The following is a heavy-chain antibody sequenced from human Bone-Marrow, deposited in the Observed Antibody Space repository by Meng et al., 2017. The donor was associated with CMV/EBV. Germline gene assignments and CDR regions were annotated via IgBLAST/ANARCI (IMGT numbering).Heavy chain of an antibody. D-gene: IGHD2-2*01. CDR2: IRSKAYGGTT. Sequence: GGSLRLSCTASGFTFGDYAMSWVRQAPGKGLEWVGFIRSKAYGGTTEYAASVKGRFTISRDNSKSIAYLQMNSLKNEDTAVYYCTRAGVVVVPAAKSPFFFDIWGQGTMVTV. CDR1: GFTFGDYA. CDR3: TRAGVVVVPAAKSPFFFDI. V-gene: IGHV3-49*04. J-gene: IGHJ3*02.